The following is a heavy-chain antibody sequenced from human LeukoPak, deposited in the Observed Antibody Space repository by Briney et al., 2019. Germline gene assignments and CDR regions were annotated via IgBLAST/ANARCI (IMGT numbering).Heavy chain of an antibody. D-gene: IGHD3-22*01. Sequence: GGSLRLSCAASGFTFSSYAMSWVRQAPGKGLEWVSGVSGSGGSTYYADSVKGRFTISRDNSKNTLYLQVNSLRTEDTAVYYCAENSAYYYVEYFHHWGQGTLVTVSS. CDR3: AENSAYYYVEYFHH. J-gene: IGHJ1*01. CDR1: GFTFSSYA. V-gene: IGHV3-23*01. CDR2: VSGSGGST.